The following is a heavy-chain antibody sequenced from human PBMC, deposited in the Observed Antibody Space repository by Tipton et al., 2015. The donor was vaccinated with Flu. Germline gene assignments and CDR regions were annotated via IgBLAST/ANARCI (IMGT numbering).Heavy chain of an antibody. CDR3: MSYTT. Sequence: SLRLSCAASGFTVSTNYMNWVRQAPGKGLEWVSVIYANGNTHYTDSAKGRFTISRDNSRNTLYLQMNSLKTEDTAVYYCMSYTTWGQGALVTVSS. V-gene: IGHV3-66*03. D-gene: IGHD1-1*01. CDR2: IYANGNT. CDR1: GFTVSTNY. J-gene: IGHJ4*02.